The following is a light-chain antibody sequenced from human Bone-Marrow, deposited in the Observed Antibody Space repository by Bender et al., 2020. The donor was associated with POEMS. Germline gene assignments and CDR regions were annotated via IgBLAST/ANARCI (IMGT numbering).Light chain of an antibody. J-gene: IGLJ3*02. CDR2: EVT. CDR3: SSYTSSSTWV. Sequence: QSALTQPPSASGSPGQSVTISCTGTSRDVGSYNYVSWYQHHPGKAPKLIIYEVTKRPSGVPDRFSGSKSGNTASLTVSGLQAEDEADYYCSSYTSSSTWVFGGGTKLTVL. CDR1: SRDVGSYNY. V-gene: IGLV2-8*01.